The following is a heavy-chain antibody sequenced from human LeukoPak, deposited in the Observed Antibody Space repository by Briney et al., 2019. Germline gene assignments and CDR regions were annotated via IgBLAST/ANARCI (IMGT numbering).Heavy chain of an antibody. D-gene: IGHD3-3*01. Sequence: GSSVKVSCKASGGTFSSYAISWVRQAPGQGLEWMGRIIPIFGTANYAQKSQGRVTITTDESTSTAYMELSSLRSEDTAVYYCARDKGDFWSGHYTPPDYWGQGTLVTVSS. V-gene: IGHV1-69*05. J-gene: IGHJ4*02. CDR3: ARDKGDFWSGHYTPPDY. CDR1: GGTFSSYA. CDR2: IIPIFGTA.